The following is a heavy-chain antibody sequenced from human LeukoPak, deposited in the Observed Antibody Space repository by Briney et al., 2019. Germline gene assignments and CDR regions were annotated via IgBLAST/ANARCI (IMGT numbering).Heavy chain of an antibody. CDR1: GFTFSSYA. D-gene: IGHD4-11*01. Sequence: GGSLRLSCAASGFTFSSYAMSWVRQAPGKGLEWVAVISYDGGSNYYADSVKGRFTISRDNSKNTLYLQMNSLRAEDMAVYYCARDVSIPSYFDYWGQGTLVTVSS. V-gene: IGHV3-30*03. J-gene: IGHJ4*02. CDR3: ARDVSIPSYFDY. CDR2: ISYDGGSN.